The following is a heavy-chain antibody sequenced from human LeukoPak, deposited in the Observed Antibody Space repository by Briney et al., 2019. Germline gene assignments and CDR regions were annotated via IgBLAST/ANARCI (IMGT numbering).Heavy chain of an antibody. CDR1: GGTFSSYA. Sequence: ASVKLSCKASGGTFSSYAISWVRQGPGQGLEWRGWISAYNGNTNYAQKLQGRVTMTTDTSTSTAYMELRSLRSDDTAVYYCARGSIVVVPAANDYWGQGTLVTVSS. CDR2: ISAYNGNT. J-gene: IGHJ4*02. V-gene: IGHV1-18*01. CDR3: ARGSIVVVPAANDY. D-gene: IGHD2-2*01.